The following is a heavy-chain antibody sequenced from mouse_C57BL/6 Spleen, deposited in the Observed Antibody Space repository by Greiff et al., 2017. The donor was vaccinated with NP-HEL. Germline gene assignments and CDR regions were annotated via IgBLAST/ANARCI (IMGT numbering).Heavy chain of an antibody. J-gene: IGHJ4*01. CDR2: IDPSDSET. Sequence: QVQLQQPGAELVRPGSSVKLSCKASGYTFTSYWMHWVKQRPIQGLEWIGNIDPSDSETHYNQKFKDKATLTVDKSSSTAYMHLSSLTSEDSAVSYCARGAYYSNYVEGYYAMDYWGQGTSVTVSS. CDR1: GYTFTSYW. CDR3: ARGAYYSNYVEGYYAMDY. V-gene: IGHV1-52*01. D-gene: IGHD2-5*01.